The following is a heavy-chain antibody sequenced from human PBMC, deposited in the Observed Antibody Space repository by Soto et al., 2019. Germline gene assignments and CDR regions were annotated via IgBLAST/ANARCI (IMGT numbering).Heavy chain of an antibody. CDR2: ISYDGSNK. J-gene: IGHJ5*02. CDR1: GFTFSSYA. V-gene: IGHV3-30-3*01. CDR3: ASPYSSSLSS. D-gene: IGHD6-13*01. Sequence: GGSLRLSCAASGFTFSSYAMHWVRQAPGKGLEWVAVISYDGSNKYYADSVKGRFTISRDNSKNTLYLQMSSLRAEDTAVYYCASPYSSSLSSWGQGTLVTVSS.